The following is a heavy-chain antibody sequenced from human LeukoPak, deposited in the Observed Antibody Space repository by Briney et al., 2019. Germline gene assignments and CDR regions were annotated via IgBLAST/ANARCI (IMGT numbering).Heavy chain of an antibody. CDR1: GGSISSYY. CDR3: AREVRYSYGLGV. CDR2: IYYSGST. D-gene: IGHD5-18*01. J-gene: IGHJ6*04. V-gene: IGHV4-59*01. Sequence: SETLSLTCTVSGGSISSYYWSWIRQPPGKGLEWIGYIYYSGSTNYNPSLKSRVTISVDTSKNQFSLKLSSVTAADTAVYYCAREVRYSYGLGVWGKGTTVTVSS.